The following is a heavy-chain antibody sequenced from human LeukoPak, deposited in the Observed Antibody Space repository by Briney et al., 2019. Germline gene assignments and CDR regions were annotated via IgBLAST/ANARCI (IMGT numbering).Heavy chain of an antibody. CDR1: GFTFDDYT. Sequence: PGGSLRLSCAASGFTFDDYTMHWVRQAPGKGLEWVSLIRWDGGSTYYADSVKGRFTISRDNAKNSLYLQMNSLRAEDTAVYYCARGLYGSGNDAFDIWGQGTMVTVSS. J-gene: IGHJ3*02. CDR3: ARGLYGSGNDAFDI. CDR2: IRWDGGST. V-gene: IGHV3-43*01. D-gene: IGHD3-10*01.